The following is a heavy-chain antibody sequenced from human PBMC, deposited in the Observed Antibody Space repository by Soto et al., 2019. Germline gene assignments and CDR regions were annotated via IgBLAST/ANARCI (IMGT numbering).Heavy chain of an antibody. CDR3: AKDGGRAVAGTVDY. J-gene: IGHJ4*02. D-gene: IGHD6-19*01. Sequence: EVQLVESGGVVVQPGGSLRLSCAASGFTFDDYTMHWVRQAPGKGLEWVSLISWDGGSTYYADSVKGRFTISSDNSKNSLYLQMNSLSTEDTALYYCAKDGGRAVAGTVDYWGQGTLVTVSS. CDR2: ISWDGGST. V-gene: IGHV3-43*01. CDR1: GFTFDDYT.